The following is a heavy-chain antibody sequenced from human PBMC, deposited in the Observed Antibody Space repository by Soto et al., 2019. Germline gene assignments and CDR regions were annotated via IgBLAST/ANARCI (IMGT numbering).Heavy chain of an antibody. Sequence: GASVKVSCKASGYTFTSYDINWVRQATGQGLEWMGWMNPNSGNTGYAQKFQGRVTMTRNTSISTAYMELSSLRSEDTAVYYCAREDATNYGDYYYYYGMAVWGQGTTFTVSS. V-gene: IGHV1-8*01. CDR1: GYTFTSYD. CDR3: AREDATNYGDYYYYYGMAV. CDR2: MNPNSGNT. D-gene: IGHD4-17*01. J-gene: IGHJ6*02.